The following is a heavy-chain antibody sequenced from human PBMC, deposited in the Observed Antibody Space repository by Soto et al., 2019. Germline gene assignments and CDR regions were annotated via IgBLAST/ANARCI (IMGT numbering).Heavy chain of an antibody. Sequence: ASVKVSCKASGYTFTDYDINWVRQATGQGLEWMGWMNPNTGNTGYAQKFQGRVTMTRNTSKGTAYMELSSLRSEDTAVYFCARGLQRFMISAVVIIGDWLDPWGQGTLVTVSS. CDR2: MNPNTGNT. CDR3: ARGLQRFMISAVVIIGDWLDP. CDR1: GYTFTDYD. D-gene: IGHD3-3*01. V-gene: IGHV1-8*01. J-gene: IGHJ5*02.